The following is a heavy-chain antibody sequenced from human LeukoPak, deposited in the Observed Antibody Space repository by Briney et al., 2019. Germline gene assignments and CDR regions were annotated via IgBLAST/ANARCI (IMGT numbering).Heavy chain of an antibody. J-gene: IGHJ3*02. D-gene: IGHD5-24*01. Sequence: GASVKVSCKASGYTFTDYYMHWVRQAPGQGLEWMGWINPNSGGTNYAQKFQGRVTMTRDTSISTAYMELSRLTSDDTAVYYCARGLDGYSTAAFDIWGQGTMVTVSS. CDR2: INPNSGGT. CDR3: ARGLDGYSTAAFDI. V-gene: IGHV1-2*02. CDR1: GYTFTDYY.